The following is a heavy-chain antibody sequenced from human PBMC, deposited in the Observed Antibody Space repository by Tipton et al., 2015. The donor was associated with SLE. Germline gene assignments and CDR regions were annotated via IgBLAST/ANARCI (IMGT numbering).Heavy chain of an antibody. CDR3: AKGTIAARRLDP. CDR2: INHSGST. D-gene: IGHD6-6*01. Sequence: TLSLTCAVYGGSFSGYYWSWIRQPPGKGLEWIGEINHSGSTNYNPSLKSRVTISVDTSKNQFSLKLSSVTAADTAVYYCAKGTIAARRLDPWGQGTLVTVSS. V-gene: IGHV4-34*01. CDR1: GGSFSGYY. J-gene: IGHJ5*02.